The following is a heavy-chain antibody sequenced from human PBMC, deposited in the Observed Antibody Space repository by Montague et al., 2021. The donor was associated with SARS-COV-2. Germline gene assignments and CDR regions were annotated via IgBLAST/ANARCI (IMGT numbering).Heavy chain of an antibody. V-gene: IGHV3-30-3*02. CDR3: AKSAYSSSWYSDY. D-gene: IGHD6-13*01. J-gene: IGHJ4*02. CDR1: GFTFSSFA. Sequence: SLRLSCAASGFTFSSFAMHWVRQAPGKGLEWVAVIWYDGSNEYYADSVKGRSTISRDNSKNTVYLQINGLRLEDTALYYCAKSAYSSSWYSDYWGQGTPVTVSS. CDR2: IWYDGSNE.